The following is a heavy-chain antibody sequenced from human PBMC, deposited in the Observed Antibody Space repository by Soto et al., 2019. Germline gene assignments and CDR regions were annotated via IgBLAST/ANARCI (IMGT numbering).Heavy chain of an antibody. CDR3: AKGVGFGEFAMYYFDY. CDR2: ISGSGGST. V-gene: IGHV3-23*01. J-gene: IGHJ4*02. CDR1: GFTFSSYA. Sequence: VGSLRLSCAASGFTFSSYAMSWVRQAPGKGLEWVSAISGSGGSTYYADSVKGRFTISRDNSKNTLYLQMNSLRAEDTAVYYCAKGVGFGEFAMYYFDYWGQGTLVTVSS. D-gene: IGHD3-10*01.